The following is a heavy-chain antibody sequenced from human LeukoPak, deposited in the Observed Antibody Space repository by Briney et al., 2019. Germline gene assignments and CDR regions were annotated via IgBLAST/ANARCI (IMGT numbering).Heavy chain of an antibody. V-gene: IGHV3-53*01. D-gene: IGHD5-18*01. Sequence: GGSLRLSCAASGFTVSSNYMSWVRQAPGKGLEWVSVIYSGGSTYYADSVKGRFTISRDNSKNTLYLQMNSLRAEDTAVYYCARDKGKLWSNYYYYYMDVWGKGTTVTVSS. CDR3: ARDKGKLWSNYYYYYMDV. CDR2: IYSGGST. J-gene: IGHJ6*03. CDR1: GFTVSSNY.